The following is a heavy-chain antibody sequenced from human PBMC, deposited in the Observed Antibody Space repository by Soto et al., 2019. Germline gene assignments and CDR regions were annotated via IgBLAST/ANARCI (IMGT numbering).Heavy chain of an antibody. CDR3: ARDPTNDYGDETFDY. D-gene: IGHD4-17*01. CDR1: GDAFKSYA. CDR2: IIPSYDRT. J-gene: IGHJ4*02. V-gene: IGHV1-69*06. Sequence: QVLLLQSGSEVKKAGSSVKVSCKASGDAFKSYAIHWVRQAPGQGLEYMGRIIPSYDRTKYAQKFQGRFTLTADMYTSTVYMELSSLRSEDTAVYYCARDPTNDYGDETFDYWGQGTKVIVSS.